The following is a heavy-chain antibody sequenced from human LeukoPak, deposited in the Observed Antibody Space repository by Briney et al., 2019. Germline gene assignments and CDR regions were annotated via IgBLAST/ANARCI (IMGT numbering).Heavy chain of an antibody. D-gene: IGHD6-13*01. V-gene: IGHV4-34*01. CDR3: ARGRYSSSWYRASDY. CDR2: INHSGST. CDR1: GGSFSGYY. Sequence: SETLSLTCAVYGGSFSGYYWSWIRQPPGKGLEWIGEINHSGSTNYNPSLKSRVTISVDTSKNQFSLKLSSVTAADTAVYYCARGRYSSSWYRASDYWGQGTLVTVSS. J-gene: IGHJ4*02.